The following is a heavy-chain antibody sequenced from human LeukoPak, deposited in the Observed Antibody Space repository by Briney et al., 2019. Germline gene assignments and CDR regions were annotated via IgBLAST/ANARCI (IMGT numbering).Heavy chain of an antibody. CDR3: ARGIDAYKVAY. CDR1: DGSINGYY. J-gene: IGHJ4*02. D-gene: IGHD5-24*01. CDR2: IHPSGSA. V-gene: IGHV4-4*07. Sequence: SGTLSLTCSVSDGSINGYYWNWIRQPPGGGLEWIGCIHPSGSAHYNPSLKNRVTISLDTSSNRFFLNINSVAAANTALYYCARGIDAYKVAYWGQGTLVTASS.